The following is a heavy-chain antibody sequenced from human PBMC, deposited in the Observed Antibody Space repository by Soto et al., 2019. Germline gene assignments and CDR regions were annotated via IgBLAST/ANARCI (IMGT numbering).Heavy chain of an antibody. J-gene: IGHJ6*02. CDR3: ARDQGGEFLKGSGMDV. D-gene: IGHD3-10*01. CDR1: GDSISRYY. V-gene: IGHV4-59*01. CDR2: IYYSGET. Sequence: QVQLQESGPGLVKPSETLSLTCTVSGDSISRYYWSWIRLSPGKGLEWIGYIYYSGETNYNPSVNSRVTISVARTKNQFSLKLSSVTAADTAVYYCARDQGGEFLKGSGMDVWGQGTTVTVSS.